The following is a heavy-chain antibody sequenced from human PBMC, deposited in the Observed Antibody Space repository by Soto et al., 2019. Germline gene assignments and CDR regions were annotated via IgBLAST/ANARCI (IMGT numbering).Heavy chain of an antibody. CDR2: IYSGGST. CDR3: ARDSTAYYYLDV. Sequence: EVQLVQSGGGVVQPGGSLRLSCAASGFSVNNNYMSWVRQAPGKGLEWVSVIYSGGSTYYADSVKGRFIISRDNSKNTLYLQMNSLRAEDTAVYYCARDSTAYYYLDVWGKWTTVTVSS. CDR1: GFSVNNNY. J-gene: IGHJ6*03. D-gene: IGHD2-2*01. V-gene: IGHV3-66*01.